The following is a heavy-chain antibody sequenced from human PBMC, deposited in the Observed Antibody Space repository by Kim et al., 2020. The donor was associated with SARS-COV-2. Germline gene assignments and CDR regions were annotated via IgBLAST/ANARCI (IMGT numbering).Heavy chain of an antibody. D-gene: IGHD2-21*02. CDR3: ARDGAYCGGDCYTDY. V-gene: IGHV4-39*07. Sequence: PSLTSRVTISVDTSKNQCSLKLSSVTAADTAVYYCARDGAYCGGDCYTDYWGQGTLVTVSS. J-gene: IGHJ4*02.